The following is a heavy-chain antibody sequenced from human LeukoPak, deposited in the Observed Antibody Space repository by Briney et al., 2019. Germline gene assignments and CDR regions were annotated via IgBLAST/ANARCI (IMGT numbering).Heavy chain of an antibody. V-gene: IGHV1-2*02. D-gene: IGHD6-6*01. J-gene: IGHJ1*01. Sequence: ASVKVSCKASGYTFTGYYMHWVRQAPGQGLEWMGWINPNSGGTNYAQKFQGRVTMTRDTSISTAYMELSRLRSDDTAVYYCARVLESSPGYFQHWGQGTLVTVSS. CDR2: INPNSGGT. CDR1: GYTFTGYY. CDR3: ARVLESSPGYFQH.